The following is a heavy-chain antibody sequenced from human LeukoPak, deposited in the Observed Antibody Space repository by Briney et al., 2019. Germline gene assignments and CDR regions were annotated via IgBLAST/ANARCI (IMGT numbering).Heavy chain of an antibody. CDR3: ATYRQVLLPFES. D-gene: IGHD2-8*02. CDR2: IDHDGINT. CDR1: GFTFSTYW. J-gene: IGHJ4*02. Sequence: GGSLRLSCAASGFTFSTYWMHWVRQAPGKGLVWVSRIDHDGINTYYADSVEGRFTISRDNAKNSLSLQMNSLRAEDTAIYYCATYRQVLLPFESWGQGTLVTVSS. V-gene: IGHV3-74*01.